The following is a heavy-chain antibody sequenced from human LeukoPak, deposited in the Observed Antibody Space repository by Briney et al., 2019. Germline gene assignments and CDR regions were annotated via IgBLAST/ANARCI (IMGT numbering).Heavy chain of an antibody. Sequence: ASVKVSCKASGYTFTSYDINWVRQATGQGLEWMGWMNPNSGNTGYAQKFQGRVTMTRNTSISTAYMELSSLRSEDTAVYYCARVAYYDILTGYLPAPSYYFDYWGQGTLVTVSS. CDR2: MNPNSGNT. V-gene: IGHV1-8*01. D-gene: IGHD3-9*01. CDR1: GYTFTSYD. J-gene: IGHJ4*02. CDR3: ARVAYYDILTGYLPAPSYYFDY.